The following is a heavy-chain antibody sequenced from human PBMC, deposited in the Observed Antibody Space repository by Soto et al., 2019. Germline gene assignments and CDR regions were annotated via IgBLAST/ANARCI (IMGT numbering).Heavy chain of an antibody. CDR3: TQDIDLVCFHAEDGIGDVTYVSAFLRHGYSDP. D-gene: IGHD2-15*01. CDR2: ISRSSGSI. CDR1: VDLG. J-gene: IGHJ5*02. Sequence: VDLGGRRISKNTGKGLEWVSGISRSSGSIGYADSVTGRFTISRDNAKNSLYLQMNSLRAEDTAGYYCTQDIDLVCFHAEDGIGDVTYVSAFLRHGYSDP. V-gene: IGHV3-9*01.